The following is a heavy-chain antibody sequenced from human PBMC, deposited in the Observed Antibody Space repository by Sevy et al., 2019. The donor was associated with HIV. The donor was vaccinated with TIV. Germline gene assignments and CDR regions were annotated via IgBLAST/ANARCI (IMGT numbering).Heavy chain of an antibody. CDR3: ARESPLGVEWELSRPQNWFDP. Sequence: SETLSLTCTVFGGSISSYYWNWIRQPPGKGLEWIGYIYYSGSTNYNPSLKSRFTISVDMSKNQFSLKLSSVTAAETAVYYCARESPLGVEWELSRPQNWFDPWGQGTLVTVSS. J-gene: IGHJ5*02. D-gene: IGHD1-26*01. CDR2: IYYSGST. CDR1: GGSISSYY. V-gene: IGHV4-59*01.